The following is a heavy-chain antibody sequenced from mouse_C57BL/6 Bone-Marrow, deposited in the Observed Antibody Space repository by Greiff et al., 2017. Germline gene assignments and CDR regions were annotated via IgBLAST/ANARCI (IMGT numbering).Heavy chain of an antibody. D-gene: IGHD2-3*01. Sequence: QVTLKVCGPGILQSSQTLSLTCSFSGFSLSTSGMGVSWIRQPSGKGLEWLAHIYWDDDKRYNPSLKSRLTISKDTSRNQVFLKITSVDTADTATYYCARRDGYSFAYWGQGTLVTVSA. J-gene: IGHJ3*01. CDR2: IYWDDDK. CDR3: ARRDGYSFAY. V-gene: IGHV8-12*01. CDR1: GFSLSTSGMG.